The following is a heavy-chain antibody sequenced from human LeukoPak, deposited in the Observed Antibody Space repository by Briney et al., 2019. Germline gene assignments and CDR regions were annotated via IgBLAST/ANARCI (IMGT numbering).Heavy chain of an antibody. V-gene: IGHV3-23*01. CDR2: ISGSGGST. CDR1: GFTFSSYG. D-gene: IGHD6-19*01. CDR3: AKDVKSFAIAVAGDAFDI. J-gene: IGHJ3*02. Sequence: GGSLRLSCAASGFTFSSYGMSWVRQAPGKGLEWVSAISGSGGSTYNADSVKGRFTISRDNSKNTLYLQMNSLRAEDTAVYYCAKDVKSFAIAVAGDAFDIWGQGTMVTVSS.